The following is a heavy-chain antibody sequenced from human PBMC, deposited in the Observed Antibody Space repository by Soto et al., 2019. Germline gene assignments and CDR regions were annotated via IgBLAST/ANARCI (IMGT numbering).Heavy chain of an antibody. CDR3: ASLPDP. V-gene: IGHV1-18*01. J-gene: IGHJ5*02. CDR1: GYTFTSYA. CDR2: ISACNGNT. Sequence: GASVKVSCKASGYTFTSYAINWVRQAPGQRLEWMGWISACNGNTKYAQKFQGRVTITTDTSTSTAYMELRSLRSEDTAVYYCASLPDPWGQGTLVTVSS.